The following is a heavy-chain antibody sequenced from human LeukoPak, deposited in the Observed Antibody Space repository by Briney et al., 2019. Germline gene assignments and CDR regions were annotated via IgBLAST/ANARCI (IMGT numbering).Heavy chain of an antibody. D-gene: IGHD3-10*01. CDR1: GGSFSGYY. CDR2: IYTSGTT. J-gene: IGHJ5*02. V-gene: IGHV4-59*10. CDR3: ARFVRFGESGGWFDP. Sequence: PSETLSLTCAVYGGSFSGYYWSWIRQPAGKGLEWIGRIYTSGTTNYNPSLKSRVTISVDTSKNQFSLRLSSVTAADTAVYYCARFVRFGESGGWFDPWGQGTLVAVSS.